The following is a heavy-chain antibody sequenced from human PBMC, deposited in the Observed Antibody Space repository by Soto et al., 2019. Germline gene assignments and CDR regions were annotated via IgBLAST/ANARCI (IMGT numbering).Heavy chain of an antibody. V-gene: IGHV1-18*01. D-gene: IGHD3-22*01. Sequence: ASVKVSCKASGYTFTSYGISWVRQAPGQGLEWMGWISAYNGNTNYAQKFQGRVTMTTDTSTSTAYMELRSLRSDDTAVYYCARDFSPRDYDSSGYYYADDYWGQGTLVTVSS. CDR3: ARDFSPRDYDSSGYYYADDY. J-gene: IGHJ4*02. CDR1: GYTFTSYG. CDR2: ISAYNGNT.